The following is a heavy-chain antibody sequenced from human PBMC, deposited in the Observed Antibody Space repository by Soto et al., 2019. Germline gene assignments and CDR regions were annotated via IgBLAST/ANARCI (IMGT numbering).Heavy chain of an antibody. CDR1: GFIFKMYW. Sequence: GGSLRLSCAASGFIFKMYWMHWVRQSPGKGLVWISRIYNDGTYSDYADSVRGRFTISRDNVNDTLYLQMNNLRAEDTAVYYCAKGVLVTGISARRPYYCGMDVWCQGTTVTVYS. CDR2: IYNDGTYS. CDR3: AKGVLVTGISARRPYYCGMDV. V-gene: IGHV3-74*01. J-gene: IGHJ6*02. D-gene: IGHD6-6*01.